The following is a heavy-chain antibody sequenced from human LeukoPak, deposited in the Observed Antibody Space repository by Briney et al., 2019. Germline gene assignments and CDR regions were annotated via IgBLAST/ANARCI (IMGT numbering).Heavy chain of an antibody. Sequence: GGSLRLSCAASGFTSSSYAIHWVRQAPGKGLEWVAVISYDGSNKYYADSVKGRFTISRDNSKNTLYLQLNSLRPEDTAVYYCARDQLAYSGYDTLFDYWGQGTLVTVSS. CDR3: ARDQLAYSGYDTLFDY. D-gene: IGHD5-12*01. J-gene: IGHJ4*02. V-gene: IGHV3-30*04. CDR2: ISYDGSNK. CDR1: GFTSSSYA.